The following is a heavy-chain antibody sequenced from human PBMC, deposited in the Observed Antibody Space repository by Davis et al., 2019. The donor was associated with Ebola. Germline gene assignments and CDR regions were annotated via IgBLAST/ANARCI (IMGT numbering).Heavy chain of an antibody. J-gene: IGHJ4*02. CDR3: ARVYKRGIVGATGY. CDR2: MNPNSGNT. D-gene: IGHD1-26*01. V-gene: IGHV1-8*01. CDR1: GYTFTSYD. Sequence: AASVKVSCKASGYTFTSYDINWVRQATGQGLEWMGWMNPNSGNTGYAQKFQGRVTMTRNTFISTAYMELSSLRSEDTAVYYCARVYKRGIVGATGYWGQGTLVTVSS.